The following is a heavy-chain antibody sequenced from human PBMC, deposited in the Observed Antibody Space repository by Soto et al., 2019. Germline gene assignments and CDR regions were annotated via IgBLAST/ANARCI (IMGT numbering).Heavy chain of an antibody. D-gene: IGHD6-13*01. J-gene: IGHJ5*02. CDR3: ARSGQQLVTSPHNWFDP. V-gene: IGHV1-69*13. CDR2: IIPIFGTA. Sequence: SVKVSCKASGGTFSSYAISWVRQAPGQGLEWMGGIIPIFGTANYAQKFQGRVTITADESTSTAYMELSSLRSEDTAVYYCARSGQQLVTSPHNWFDPWGQGTLVTVSS. CDR1: GGTFSSYA.